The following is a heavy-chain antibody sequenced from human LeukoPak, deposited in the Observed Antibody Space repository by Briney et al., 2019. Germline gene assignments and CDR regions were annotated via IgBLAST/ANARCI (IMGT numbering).Heavy chain of an antibody. CDR2: IFHRGST. CDR1: GGSIGGADYSISSGGYY. J-gene: IGHJ6*03. D-gene: IGHD2/OR15-2a*01. CDR3: ARIHFQFYYMDV. V-gene: IGHV4-30-2*01. Sequence: SETLSLTCIVSGGSIGGADYSISSGGYYWSWVRRPPGKGLEWIGHIFHRGSTYYNPSLKSRVTIAVDRPKNQVSLKLMSMTAADTAVYYCARIHFQFYYMDVWGKGTTVTVSS.